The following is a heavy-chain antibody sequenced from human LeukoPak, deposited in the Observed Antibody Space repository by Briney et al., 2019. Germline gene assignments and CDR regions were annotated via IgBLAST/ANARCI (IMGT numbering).Heavy chain of an antibody. D-gene: IGHD3-10*01. Sequence: PSETLSLTCTVSGDSVSNGNYYRSWLRQPPGKALEWIGYIYYTGKTYYNPSLEGRVTILVDTSRNHFSVKLSSVTAADTAVYYCARSQNYYGSGDYWSQGTLVTVSS. CDR2: IYYTGKT. CDR1: GDSVSNGNYY. J-gene: IGHJ4*02. CDR3: ARSQNYYGSGDY. V-gene: IGHV4-61*03.